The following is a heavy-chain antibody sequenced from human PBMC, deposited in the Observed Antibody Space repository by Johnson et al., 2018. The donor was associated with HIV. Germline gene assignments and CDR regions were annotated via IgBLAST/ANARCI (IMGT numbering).Heavy chain of an antibody. CDR3: AKDLGDAVGTTHDAFDI. D-gene: IGHD1-26*01. V-gene: IGHV3-30*18. J-gene: IGHJ3*02. CDR1: RFTFSSYG. CDR2: ISYAGANK. Sequence: QVQLVESGGGVVQPGRSLRLSCVASRFTFSSYGMHWVRQAPGKGLEWVAVISYAGANKYYADSVKGRFTISRDNSKNTLYLQMHSLRAEDTAVYYCAKDLGDAVGTTHDAFDIWGQGTTVTVSS.